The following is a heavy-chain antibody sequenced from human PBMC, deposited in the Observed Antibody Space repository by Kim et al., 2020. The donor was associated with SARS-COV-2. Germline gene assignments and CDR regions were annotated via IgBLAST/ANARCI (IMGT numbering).Heavy chain of an antibody. Sequence: YAEASVTGPFTISRDNAKNSLYLQMSSLRDEDTAVYFCARDYYSTSCLDYWGQGTLVTVSS. D-gene: IGHD6-13*01. V-gene: IGHV3-48*02. J-gene: IGHJ4*02. CDR3: ARDYYSTSCLDY.